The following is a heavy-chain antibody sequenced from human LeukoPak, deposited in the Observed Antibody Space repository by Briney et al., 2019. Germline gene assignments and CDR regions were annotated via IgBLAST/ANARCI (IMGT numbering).Heavy chain of an antibody. V-gene: IGHV1-69*01. CDR3: AREGGYSSSWVYWYFDL. CDR2: IIPIFGTA. J-gene: IGHJ2*01. CDR1: GGTFSSYA. D-gene: IGHD6-13*01. Sequence: GSSVKVSCKASGGTFSSYAISWVRQAPGQGLEWMGGIIPIFGTANYAQKFQGRVTITADESTSTAYMELSSLRSEDTAVYYCAREGGYSSSWVYWYFDLWGRGTLVTVSS.